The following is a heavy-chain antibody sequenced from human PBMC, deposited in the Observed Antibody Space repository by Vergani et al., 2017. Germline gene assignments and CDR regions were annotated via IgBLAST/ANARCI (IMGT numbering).Heavy chain of an antibody. J-gene: IGHJ4*02. CDR2: IPYDGTEK. D-gene: IGHD2-15*01. CDR1: GFSFGNYA. Sequence: QVKLEESGGGVVQPGRSLRLSCAASGFSFGNYAMHWVRQAPGKGLEWVGVIPYDGTEKKYADSVNGRFTISRDNSKKMMSLQMNSLRVEDTAVYYCARGGKGIIMVVPSTRLWGQGTQVSVS. CDR3: ARGGKGIIMVVPSTRL. V-gene: IGHV3-30-3*01.